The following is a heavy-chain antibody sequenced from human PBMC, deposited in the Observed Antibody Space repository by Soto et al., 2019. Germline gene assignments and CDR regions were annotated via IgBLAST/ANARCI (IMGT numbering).Heavy chain of an antibody. J-gene: IGHJ5*02. CDR3: ARGYDFWSCYPPDNWFDP. CDR2: MFYSGST. D-gene: IGHD3-3*01. V-gene: IGHV4-39*07. CDR1: RGFGKDTRYR. Sequence: TISLPCTVARGFGKDTRYRWSTVHQTTGVGLEWIGSMFYSGSTFYNPSLKSRVTISVDTSKNQFSLKLSSVTAADTAVYYCARGYDFWSCYPPDNWFDPWGQGTLVTVSS.